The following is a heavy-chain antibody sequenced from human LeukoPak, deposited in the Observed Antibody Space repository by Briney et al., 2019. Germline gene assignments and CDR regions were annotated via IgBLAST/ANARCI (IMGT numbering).Heavy chain of an antibody. CDR1: GGTFSSYA. J-gene: IGHJ5*02. CDR2: IYGGGST. Sequence: SCKASGGTFSSYAISWVRQAPGKGLEWVSVIYGGGSTYYADSVKGRFTISRDNSKNTLYLQMNSLRAEDTAVYYCARDGYSSTFDPWGQGTLVTVSS. CDR3: ARDGYSSTFDP. D-gene: IGHD6-19*01. V-gene: IGHV3-66*01.